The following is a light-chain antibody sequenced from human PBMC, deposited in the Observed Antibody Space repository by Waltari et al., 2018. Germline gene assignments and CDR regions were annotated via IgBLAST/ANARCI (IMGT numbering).Light chain of an antibody. CDR1: QPVSSSI. J-gene: IGKJ2*01. V-gene: IGKV3-20*01. CDR2: DTS. Sequence: EIVLTQSPGTLSLSPGERATLSCRASQPVSSSILAWYQQKPGQAPRLLIYDTSSRATGIPDRFSRSGSETDFTLTISRLEPEDFAVYYCQHSNGPPMYTFGQGTKLEIK. CDR3: QHSNGPPMYT.